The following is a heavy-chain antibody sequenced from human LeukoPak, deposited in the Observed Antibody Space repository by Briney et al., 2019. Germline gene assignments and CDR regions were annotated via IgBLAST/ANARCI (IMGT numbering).Heavy chain of an antibody. J-gene: IGHJ5*02. CDR2: INHSGST. Sequence: PSETLSLTCAVYGGSFSGYYWSWIRQPPGKGLEWIGEINHSGSTNYNPSLKSRVTISVDTSKNQFSLKLSSVTAADTAVYYCATRPGILTGYLLHNWFDPWGQGTLVTVSS. V-gene: IGHV4-34*01. D-gene: IGHD3-9*01. CDR3: ATRPGILTGYLLHNWFDP. CDR1: GGSFSGYY.